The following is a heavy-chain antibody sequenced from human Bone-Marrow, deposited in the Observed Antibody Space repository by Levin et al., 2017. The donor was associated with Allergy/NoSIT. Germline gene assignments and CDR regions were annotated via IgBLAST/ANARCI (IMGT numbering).Heavy chain of an antibody. CDR3: AKDQTIQAQYSSGWSNDY. V-gene: IGHV1-24*01. Sequence: GESLKISCKVSGYSVSALYINWVRQPPGKGLEWMGGFDPDEGETMYAQVFQGRVTMTRDTSTETAYLELSSLRSDDTAVYYCAKDQTIQAQYSSGWSNDYWGQGTLVTVSS. J-gene: IGHJ4*02. CDR2: FDPDEGET. D-gene: IGHD6-19*01. CDR1: GYSVSALY.